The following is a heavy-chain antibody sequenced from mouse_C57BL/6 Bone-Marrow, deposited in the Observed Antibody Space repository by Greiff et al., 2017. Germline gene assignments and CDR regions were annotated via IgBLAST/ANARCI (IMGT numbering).Heavy chain of an antibody. V-gene: IGHV2-6-1*01. CDR3: ARHGWFYGGYPFAY. Sequence: VKLVESGPGLVAPSQSLSITCTVSGFSLTSYGVHWVRQPPGKGLEWLVVIWSDGSTTYNSALKSRLSISKDNSKSQVFLKMNSLQTGDTAMYYCARHGWFYGGYPFAYWGHGNLGTVSA. J-gene: IGHJ3*01. D-gene: IGHD2-3*01. CDR2: IWSDGST. CDR1: GFSLTSYG.